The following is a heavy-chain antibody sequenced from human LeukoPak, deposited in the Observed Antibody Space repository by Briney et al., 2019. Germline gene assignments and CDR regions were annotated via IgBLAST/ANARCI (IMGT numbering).Heavy chain of an antibody. J-gene: IGHJ6*02. CDR2: ISAYNGNT. D-gene: IGHD2-2*01. Sequence: ASVKVSCKASGYTFTSYYMHWVRQAPGQGLEWMGWISAYNGNTNYAQKLQGRVTMTTDTSTSTAYMELRSLRSDDTAVYYCARDLPGVVPAAIGLWYYYGMDVWGQGTTVTVSS. CDR1: GYTFTSYY. V-gene: IGHV1-18*04. CDR3: ARDLPGVVPAAIGLWYYYGMDV.